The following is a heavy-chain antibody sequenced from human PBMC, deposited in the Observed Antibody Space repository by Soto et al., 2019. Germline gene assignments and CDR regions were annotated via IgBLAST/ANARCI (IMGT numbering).Heavy chain of an antibody. CDR2: ISYDGSNK. CDR1: GFTFSNYD. D-gene: IGHD1-7*01. Sequence: PGGSLRLSCAASGFTFSNYDIHWVRQAPGKGLEWVAVISYDGSNKYYADSVKGRFTISRDNSKNTLYLQMNSLRAEDTAVYYCARDGGTDDYYYYGMDVWGQGTTVTVSS. CDR3: ARDGGTDDYYYYGMDV. V-gene: IGHV3-30-3*01. J-gene: IGHJ6*02.